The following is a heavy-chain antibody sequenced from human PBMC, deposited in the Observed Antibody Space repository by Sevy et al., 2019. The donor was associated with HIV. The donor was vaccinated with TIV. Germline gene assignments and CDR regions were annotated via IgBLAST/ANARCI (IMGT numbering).Heavy chain of an antibody. CDR1: GFTFSNAW. V-gene: IGHV3-15*01. D-gene: IGHD1-26*01. Sequence: GGSLRLSCAASGFTFSNAWMSWVRQAPGKGLEWVGRIKSKTDGGTTDYAAPGKGRFTISRDDSKNTLYLQMNSLKTEDTAVYYCTTGGSGSYSVYYYYYGMDVWGQGTTVTVSS. J-gene: IGHJ6*02. CDR3: TTGGSGSYSVYYYYYGMDV. CDR2: IKSKTDGGTT.